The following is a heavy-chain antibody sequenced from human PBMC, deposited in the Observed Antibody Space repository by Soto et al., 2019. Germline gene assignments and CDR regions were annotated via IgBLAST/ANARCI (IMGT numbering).Heavy chain of an antibody. J-gene: IGHJ6*02. CDR2: VIPIFGTA. Sequence: QVQLVQSGAEVKKPGSSVKVSCKASGGTFSSYAISWVRQAPGQGLEWMGGVIPIFGTANYAQKFQGRVTITADEPTSTAYMELSSLRSEDTAVYYCARRPPPVVVVGATGIRSDGMGVWGQGTTVTVSS. CDR3: ARRPPPVVVVGATGIRSDGMGV. V-gene: IGHV1-69*01. CDR1: GGTFSSYA. D-gene: IGHD2-15*01.